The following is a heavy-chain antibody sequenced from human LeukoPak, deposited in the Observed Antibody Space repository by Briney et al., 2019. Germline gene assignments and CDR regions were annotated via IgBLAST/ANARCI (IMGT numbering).Heavy chain of an antibody. Sequence: GASVKVSCKASGYTFTSYDINWVRQATGQGLEWMGWINCDSGVTKYAEKFQGRVSMTRDTSISTAYMDLSRLTSDDTAIYYCARDGGGTYQDFDYWGQETLVTVSS. CDR1: GYTFTSYD. CDR3: ARDGGGTYQDFDY. V-gene: IGHV1-2*02. J-gene: IGHJ4*02. CDR2: INCDSGVT. D-gene: IGHD1-26*01.